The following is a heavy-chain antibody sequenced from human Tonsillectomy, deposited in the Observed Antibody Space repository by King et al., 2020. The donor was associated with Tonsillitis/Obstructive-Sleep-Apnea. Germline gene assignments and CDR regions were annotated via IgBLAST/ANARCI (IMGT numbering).Heavy chain of an antibody. V-gene: IGHV4-31*03. D-gene: IGHD2-2*01. CDR3: ARAPDCSSTSCQNFDY. Sequence: VQLQESGPGLVKPSQTLSLTCTVSGGSISSGAYYWSWIRQHPGKGLEWIGYIYYSGSTYYNPSLKSRVTISVDTSKNQFSLKLRSVPAADTAVYYCARAPDCSSTSCQNFDYWGQGTLVTVSS. J-gene: IGHJ4*02. CDR2: IYYSGST. CDR1: GGSISSGAYY.